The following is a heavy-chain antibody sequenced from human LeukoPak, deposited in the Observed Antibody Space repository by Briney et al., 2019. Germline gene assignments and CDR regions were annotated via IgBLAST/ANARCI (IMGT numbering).Heavy chain of an antibody. D-gene: IGHD6-19*01. CDR1: GYTFTGYY. J-gene: IGHJ5*02. CDR3: ARDVWSGYSSYWFDP. V-gene: IGHV1-2*02. Sequence: ASVKVSCKASGYTFTGYYMHWVRQAPGQGLEWMGWINPNSGGTNYAQKFQGRVTMTRDTSISTAYMELSRLRSDDTAVYYCARDVWSGYSSYWFDPWGQGTLVTVSS. CDR2: INPNSGGT.